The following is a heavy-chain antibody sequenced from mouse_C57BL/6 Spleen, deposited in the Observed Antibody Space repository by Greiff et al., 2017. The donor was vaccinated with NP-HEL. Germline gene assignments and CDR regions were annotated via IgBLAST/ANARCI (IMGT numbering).Heavy chain of an antibody. D-gene: IGHD1-1*01. V-gene: IGHV1-5*01. Sequence: VHVKQSGTVLARPGASVKMSCKTSGYTFTSYWMHWVKQRPGQGLEWIGAIYPGNSDTSYNQKFKGKAKLTAVTSASTAYMELSSLTNEDSAVYYCTREVYYGSSYGYFDYWGQGTTLTVSS. CDR1: GYTFTSYW. CDR3: TREVYYGSSYGYFDY. J-gene: IGHJ2*01. CDR2: IYPGNSDT.